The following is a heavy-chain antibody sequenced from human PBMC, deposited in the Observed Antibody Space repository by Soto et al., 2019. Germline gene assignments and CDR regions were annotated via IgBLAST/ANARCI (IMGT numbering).Heavy chain of an antibody. V-gene: IGHV3-23*01. D-gene: IGHD2-2*01. CDR2: ISSSGVTT. J-gene: IGHJ6*02. CDR3: ADHVPAATHYHYYNMDV. Sequence: EVQLLETGGGLAQPGGSLRLSCAASGFTFNYYDMSWVRQAPGKGLEWVSTISSSGVTTYYADSVKGRFTISRDNSKNTLYLQMNSLRAEDTAVYYCADHVPAATHYHYYNMDVWGQGTTVTVSS. CDR1: GFTFNYYD.